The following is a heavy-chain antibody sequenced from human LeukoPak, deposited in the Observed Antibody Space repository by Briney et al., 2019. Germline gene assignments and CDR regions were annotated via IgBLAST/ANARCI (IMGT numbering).Heavy chain of an antibody. V-gene: IGHV4-59*08. CDR2: ISYTGGET. D-gene: IGHD1-14*01. CDR3: ARQPGGTAAFDI. J-gene: IGHJ3*02. CDR1: GGSINSYY. Sequence: PSETLSLTCTVSGGSINSYYWSWIRQPPGKGLEWIGYISYTGGETYYNPSLKSRLTISVDTSKNQFSLMLTSVTAADTAVYYCARQPGGTAAFDIWAQGTMVTVSS.